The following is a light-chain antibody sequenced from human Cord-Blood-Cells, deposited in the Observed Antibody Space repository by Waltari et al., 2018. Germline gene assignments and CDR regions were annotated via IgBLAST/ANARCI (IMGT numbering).Light chain of an antibody. CDR3: QQYYSTPWT. J-gene: IGKJ1*01. Sequence: DIVMTQSPDSLAVSLGERATINCKSSQSVLYSSNNKNYLAWYQQKPGQPPKLLIYWASTRESGVPYRFSCSGSGTDFTLTISSLQAEEVAVYYGQQYYSTPWTFGQGTKVEIK. V-gene: IGKV4-1*01. CDR2: WAS. CDR1: QSVLYSSNNKNY.